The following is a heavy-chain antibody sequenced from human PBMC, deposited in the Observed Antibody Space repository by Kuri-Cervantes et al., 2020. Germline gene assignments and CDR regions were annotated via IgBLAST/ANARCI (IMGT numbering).Heavy chain of an antibody. CDR2: INPSGGST. CDR3: AREELRFLEWFANPFYYYYGMDV. J-gene: IGHJ6*02. Sequence: ASVKVSCKASGYTFTSYYMHWVRQAPGQGLEWMGIINPSGGSTSYAQKFQGRVTMTRDTSTSTFYMELSSLRSEDTAVYYCAREELRFLEWFANPFYYYYGMDVWGQGTTVTVSS. V-gene: IGHV1-46*01. D-gene: IGHD3-3*01. CDR1: GYTFTSYY.